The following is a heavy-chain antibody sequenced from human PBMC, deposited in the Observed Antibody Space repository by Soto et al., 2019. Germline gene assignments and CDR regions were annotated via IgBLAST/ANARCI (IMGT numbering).Heavy chain of an antibody. J-gene: IGHJ6*02. D-gene: IGHD3-22*01. CDR2: IYYRGST. Sequence: ETLSLTWTVSGGSLSRYSWSWIRQPPGKGLEWFGYIYYRGSTNYNPSLKSRVTISVDTSKNQFSLKLSSVTAADTAVYYCAREGYYDTSGYPRYYYYGMDVWGQGTRVTVSS. CDR1: GGSLSRYS. CDR3: AREGYYDTSGYPRYYYYGMDV. V-gene: IGHV4-59*01.